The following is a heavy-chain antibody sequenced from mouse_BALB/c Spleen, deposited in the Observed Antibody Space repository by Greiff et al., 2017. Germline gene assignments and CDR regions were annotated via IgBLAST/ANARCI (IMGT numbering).Heavy chain of an antibody. V-gene: IGHV1-7*01. J-gene: IGHJ1*01. CDR2: INPSTGYT. Sequence: VQLQQSGAELAKPGASVKMSCKASGYTFTSYWMHWVKQRPGQGLEWIGYINPSTGYTEYNQKFKDKATLTADKSSSTAYMQLSSLTSEDSAVYYCARAGYFDVWGAGTTVTVSS. CDR3: ARAGYFDV. CDR1: GYTFTSYW.